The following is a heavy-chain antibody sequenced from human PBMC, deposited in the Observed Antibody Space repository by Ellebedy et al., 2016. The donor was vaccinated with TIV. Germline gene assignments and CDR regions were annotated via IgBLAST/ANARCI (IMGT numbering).Heavy chain of an antibody. V-gene: IGHV1-24*01. CDR3: AAVRIQIWFPKWFDP. CDR2: FDPEDGER. CDR1: GYTLTDLS. Sequence: ASVKVSCKVSGYTLTDLSMHWVRQAPGKGLEWMGGFDPEDGERIYGQKFQGRVTMTEDISTDTASMELSSLTSEDTAVYYCAAVRIQIWFPKWFDPWGQGTLVTVSS. D-gene: IGHD5-18*01. J-gene: IGHJ5*02.